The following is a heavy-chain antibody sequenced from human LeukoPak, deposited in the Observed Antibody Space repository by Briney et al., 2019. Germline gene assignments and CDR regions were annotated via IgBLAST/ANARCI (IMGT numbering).Heavy chain of an antibody. Sequence: PGGSLRLSCAASGFTFSSYAMHWVRQAPGKGLEYVSAISSNGGSTYYANSVRGRFTISRDNSKNTLYLQMGSLRAEDMAVYYCARDPGDSSGYPTGFGYWGQGTLVTVSS. CDR2: ISSNGGST. CDR1: GFTFSSYA. CDR3: ARDPGDSSGYPTGFGY. D-gene: IGHD3-22*01. J-gene: IGHJ4*02. V-gene: IGHV3-64*01.